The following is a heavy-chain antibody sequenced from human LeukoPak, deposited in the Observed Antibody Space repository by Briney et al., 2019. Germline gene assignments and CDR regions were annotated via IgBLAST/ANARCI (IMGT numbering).Heavy chain of an antibody. CDR2: IRYDGSNK. V-gene: IGHV3-30*02. Sequence: PGGSLRLSCAASGFTFISYGMHWVRQAPGKGLEWVAFIRYDGSNKYYADSVKGRFTISRDNSKNTLYLQMNSLRAEDTAVYYCATNDYGDLHRAFDYWGQGTLVTVSS. D-gene: IGHD4-17*01. CDR1: GFTFISYG. J-gene: IGHJ4*02. CDR3: ATNDYGDLHRAFDY.